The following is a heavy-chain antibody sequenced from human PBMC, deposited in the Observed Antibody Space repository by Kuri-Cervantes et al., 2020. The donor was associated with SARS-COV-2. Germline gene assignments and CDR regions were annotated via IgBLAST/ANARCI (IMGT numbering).Heavy chain of an antibody. D-gene: IGHD6-6*01. CDR2: IYYSGNA. CDR3: ARAQRLDYSSSSFQFGPSTRQYYYYHGMDV. V-gene: IGHV4-39*01. J-gene: IGHJ6*02. Sequence: GSLRLSCTVSGGSIGRRNYYWGWIRQPPGKGLEWIGNIYYSGNAYYNPSLRSRVTTSEDTSKNQFSLKLSSVTAADTAVYYCARAQRLDYSSSSFQFGPSTRQYYYYHGMDVWGQGTTVTVSS. CDR1: GGSIGRRNYY.